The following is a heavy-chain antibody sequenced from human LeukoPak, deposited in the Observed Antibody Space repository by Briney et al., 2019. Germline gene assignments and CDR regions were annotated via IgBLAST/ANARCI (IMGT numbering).Heavy chain of an antibody. Sequence: SGGSLRLSCAASGFTFSSYAMSWVRQAPGEGLEWVSAISGSGGSTYYADSVKGRFTISRDNSKNTLYLQMNSLRAEDTAVYYCAKYPTYVSGLFDYWGQGTLVTVSS. CDR1: GFTFSSYA. J-gene: IGHJ4*02. V-gene: IGHV3-23*01. CDR3: AKYPTYVSGLFDY. D-gene: IGHD3-10*01. CDR2: ISGSGGST.